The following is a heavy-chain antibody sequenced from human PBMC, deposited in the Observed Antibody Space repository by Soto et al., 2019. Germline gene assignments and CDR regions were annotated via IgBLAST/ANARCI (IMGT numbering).Heavy chain of an antibody. CDR3: ARGMMDCSSTSCYKDAFDI. V-gene: IGHV4-31*03. Sequence: SETLSLTCTVSGGSISSGGYYWSWIRQHPGKGLEWIGYIYYSGSTYYNPSLKSRVTISVDTSKNQFSLKLSSVTAADTAVYYCARGMMDCSSTSCYKDAFDIWGQGTMVTVPS. CDR1: GGSISSGGYY. J-gene: IGHJ3*02. D-gene: IGHD2-2*02. CDR2: IYYSGST.